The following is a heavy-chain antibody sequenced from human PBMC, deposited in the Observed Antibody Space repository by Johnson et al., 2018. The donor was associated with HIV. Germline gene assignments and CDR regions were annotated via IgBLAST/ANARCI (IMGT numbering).Heavy chain of an antibody. CDR2: IKHDGSEK. CDR3: ARVGGYAFDI. J-gene: IGHJ3*02. D-gene: IGHD3-16*01. Sequence: EQLVESGGGLVQPGGSLRLSCAVSGFSVSTNYINWVRQAPGKGLEWVANIKHDGSEKYYVESVKGRFTISRDNAKNSLYLQMTSLRAEDTAVYYCARVGGYAFDIWGQGTMVTVSS. V-gene: IGHV3-7*01. CDR1: GFSVSTNY.